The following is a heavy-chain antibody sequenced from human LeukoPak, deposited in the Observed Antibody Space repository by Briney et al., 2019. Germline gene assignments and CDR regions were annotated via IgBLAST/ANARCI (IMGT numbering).Heavy chain of an antibody. CDR2: IRYDGNNK. V-gene: IGHV3-30*02. D-gene: IGHD2-21*01. Sequence: GGSLRLSCAASGFTFTNYGMHWVRQAPGKGLEWVAFIRYDGNNKYYADSVKGRFTVSRDNSKNTLFLRMNGLRAEDTAVYYCAKDQGGLLLDYWGQGTLVTVSS. CDR3: AKDQGGLLLDY. J-gene: IGHJ4*02. CDR1: GFTFTNYG.